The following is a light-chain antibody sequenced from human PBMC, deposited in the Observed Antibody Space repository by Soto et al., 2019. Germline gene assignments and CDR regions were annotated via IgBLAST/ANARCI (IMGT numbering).Light chain of an antibody. CDR3: QQFNSYLLT. Sequence: DIQLTQSPSFLSASVGDRVTITCRASQDISNYLAWYQQRPGKAPKLLIYAASTLQSGVPSRFSGSGSGTEFTLTISSLQPDDFATYYCQQFNSYLLTFGEGTKVDIK. CDR2: AAS. V-gene: IGKV1-9*01. CDR1: QDISNY. J-gene: IGKJ1*01.